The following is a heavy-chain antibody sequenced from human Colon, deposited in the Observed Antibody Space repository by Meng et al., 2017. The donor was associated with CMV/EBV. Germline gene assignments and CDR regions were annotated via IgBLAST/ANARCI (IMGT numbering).Heavy chain of an antibody. V-gene: IGHV3-15*01. CDR3: TTAYGRGTGDY. Sequence: VPLVESGGGSVKPGGSLRISCVTSGFPFSNVWMSWVRQAPGKGLEWVGRIKRKSDGGTADFAAPVKGRFTISRDDSKTTLYLQMNSLRSEDTAVYYCTTAYGRGTGDYWGQGTLVTVSS. CDR1: GFPFSNVW. J-gene: IGHJ4*02. CDR2: IKRKSDGGTA. D-gene: IGHD1-14*01.